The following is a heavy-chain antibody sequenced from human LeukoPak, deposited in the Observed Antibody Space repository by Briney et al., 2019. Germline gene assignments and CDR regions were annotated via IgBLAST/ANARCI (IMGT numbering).Heavy chain of an antibody. J-gene: IGHJ3*02. D-gene: IGHD1-26*01. CDR3: ARVGGSNAFDI. CDR2: TNSDGSST. V-gene: IGHV3-74*01. CDR1: GFTFSSYW. Sequence: GGSLRLSCAASGFTFSSYWVHWVRHAPGKGLVWVSPTNSDGSSTSYAGSVKGRFTISRDNAKNTLSLQMNSLRAEDTAVYYCARVGGSNAFDIWGQGTMVIVSS.